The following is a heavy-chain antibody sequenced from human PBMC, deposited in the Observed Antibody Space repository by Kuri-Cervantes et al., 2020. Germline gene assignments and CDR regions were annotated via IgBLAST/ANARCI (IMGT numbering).Heavy chain of an antibody. V-gene: IGHV3-9*01. J-gene: IGHJ3*02. Sequence: GGSLRLSCVASGFTFEDHAMYWVRQAPGKGLEWVSGINWNGGNIEYADSVKGRFTISRENAKNSLYLQMNSLRAGDTAVYYCARAEAWEGAFDIWGQGTMVTVSS. CDR1: GFTFEDHA. D-gene: IGHD1-26*01. CDR2: INWNGGNI. CDR3: ARAEAWEGAFDI.